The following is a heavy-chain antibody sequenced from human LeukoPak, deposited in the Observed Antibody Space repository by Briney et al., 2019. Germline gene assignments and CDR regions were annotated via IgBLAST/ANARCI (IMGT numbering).Heavy chain of an antibody. D-gene: IGHD2-15*01. Sequence: EASVKVSCKASGYTFTGYYMHWVRQAPGQGLEWMGWINPNSGGTNYAQKFQGRVTMTRDTSISTAYMELSRLRSDDTAVYYCASATLRCSGGSCYEMDVWGKGTTVTVSS. CDR1: GYTFTGYY. CDR3: ASATLRCSGGSCYEMDV. CDR2: INPNSGGT. V-gene: IGHV1-2*02. J-gene: IGHJ6*04.